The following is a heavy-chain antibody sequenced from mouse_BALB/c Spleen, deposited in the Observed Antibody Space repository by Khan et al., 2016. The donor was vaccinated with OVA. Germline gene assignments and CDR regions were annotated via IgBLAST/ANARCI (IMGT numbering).Heavy chain of an antibody. CDR2: IWSAGST. CDR3: ARRGYDYGRGALFAY. Sequence: QVQLKQSGPGLVQPSQSLSITCTVSGFSLPNYSVHWVRQSPGKGLKWLGVIWSAGSTDYNEAFISRLTISKDNSRSQVFFKMNNLQPNDTARYYCARRGYDYGRGALFAYWGQGTLVTVSA. J-gene: IGHJ3*01. CDR1: GFSLPNYS. V-gene: IGHV2-2*02. D-gene: IGHD2-4*01.